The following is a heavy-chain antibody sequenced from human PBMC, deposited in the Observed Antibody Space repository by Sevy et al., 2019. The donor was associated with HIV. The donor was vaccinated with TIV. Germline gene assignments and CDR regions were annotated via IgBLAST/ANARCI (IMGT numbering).Heavy chain of an antibody. CDR1: GFTFSSYW. D-gene: IGHD3-3*01. CDR3: ARLSYDFWSGYYFDY. V-gene: IGHV3-7*01. J-gene: IGHJ4*02. CDR2: IKQDGSEK. Sequence: GGSLRLSCAASGFTFSSYWMSWVRQAPGKGLEWVANIKQDGSEKYYVDSGKGRFTISRDNAKNSLYLQMNSLRAEDTAVYYCARLSYDFWSGYYFDYWGQGTLVTVSS.